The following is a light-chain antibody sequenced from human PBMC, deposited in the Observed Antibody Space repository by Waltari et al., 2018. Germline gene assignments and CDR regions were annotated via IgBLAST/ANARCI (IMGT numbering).Light chain of an antibody. Sequence: EIVMTQPTSTLSMPPGPRPTLPCRASQSVSSNLAWYQQKPGQAPRLLIYGASTRATGIPARFSGSGSGTEFTLTISSLQSEDFAVYYCQQYNNWPPWTFGQGTKVEIK. CDR1: QSVSSN. V-gene: IGKV3-15*01. J-gene: IGKJ1*01. CDR2: GAS. CDR3: QQYNNWPPWT.